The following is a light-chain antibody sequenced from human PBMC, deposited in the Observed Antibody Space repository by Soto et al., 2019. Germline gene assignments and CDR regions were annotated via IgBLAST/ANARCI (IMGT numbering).Light chain of an antibody. CDR2: GAS. CDR3: QQYNSWPPSYT. V-gene: IGKV3-15*01. CDR1: QSVSSY. J-gene: IGKJ2*01. Sequence: EIVLTQSPAILSVSLGDRATLSCRASQSVSSYLAWYQQKPGQAPRLLIYGASTRATGIPARFSGSGSETDFTLTISSLQSEDFAVYYCQQYNSWPPSYTFGQGTKLDIK.